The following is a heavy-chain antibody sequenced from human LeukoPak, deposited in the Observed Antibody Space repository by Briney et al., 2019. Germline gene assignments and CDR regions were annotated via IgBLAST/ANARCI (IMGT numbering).Heavy chain of an antibody. CDR1: GSGFTFNNYW. Sequence: PGGSLGLSCAASGSGFTFNNYWMHWVRQAPGKGLVWVSRINADGSTTSYADSVRGRFTISRDNAKNTLYLQMNSLRAEDTAVYYCATLISGWSLYWGQGTLVTVSS. J-gene: IGHJ4*02. CDR2: INADGSTT. V-gene: IGHV3-74*01. D-gene: IGHD6-19*01. CDR3: ATLISGWSLY.